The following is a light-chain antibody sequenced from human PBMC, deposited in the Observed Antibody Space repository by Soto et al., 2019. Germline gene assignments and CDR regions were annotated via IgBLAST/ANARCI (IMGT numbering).Light chain of an antibody. CDR2: DAS. Sequence: DIQMTQSPSSLSASVGDRVTITCQASQDISDDLNWYHQKPGKAPKFLIYDASYLETGVPSRFSGSGSGTDFTFTISRLQPEDIGTYYGQQYQSLPFTFGPGTQVDIQ. J-gene: IGKJ3*01. V-gene: IGKV1-33*01. CDR1: QDISDD. CDR3: QQYQSLPFT.